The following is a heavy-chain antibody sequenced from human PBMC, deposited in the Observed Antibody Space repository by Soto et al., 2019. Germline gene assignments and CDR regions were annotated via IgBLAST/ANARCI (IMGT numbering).Heavy chain of an antibody. D-gene: IGHD6-19*01. CDR3: ARTVDGTGDWHWLDP. J-gene: IGHJ5*02. V-gene: IGHV1-69*06. CDR1: GGTFSSYA. Sequence: SVKVSCKASGGTFSSYAISWVRQAPGQGLEWMGGIIPIFGTANYAQKFQGRVTITADKSTSTAYMELSSLRSEDTAVYYCARTVDGTGDWHWLDPWGQGTLVTVYS. CDR2: IIPIFGTA.